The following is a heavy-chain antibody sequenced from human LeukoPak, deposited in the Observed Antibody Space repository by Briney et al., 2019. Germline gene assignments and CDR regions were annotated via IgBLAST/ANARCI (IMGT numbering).Heavy chain of an antibody. Sequence: GVLRLSCAASGFTFSSYSMNWVRQAPGEGLEWVSYISSSSSTIYYADSVRGRFTISRDNAKNSLYLQMNSLRAEDTAVCYCARDSIAVAGFFDYWGQGTLVTVSS. CDR1: GFTFSSYS. D-gene: IGHD6-19*01. J-gene: IGHJ4*02. CDR2: ISSSSSTI. CDR3: ARDSIAVAGFFDY. V-gene: IGHV3-48*01.